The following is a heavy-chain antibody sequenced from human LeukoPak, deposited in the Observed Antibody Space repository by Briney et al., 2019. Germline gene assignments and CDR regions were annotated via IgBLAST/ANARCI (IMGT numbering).Heavy chain of an antibody. Sequence: PGGSLRLSCAASGFTVSGTHMSWVRQAPGMGLEWVSAMYTGGTTYYADSVQGRFTISRDNSKNTLYLQMNSLRAEDTAVYYCAKDEATSGGGLASWGQGTLVTVSS. CDR3: AKDEATSGGGLAS. V-gene: IGHV3-53*01. D-gene: IGHD3-16*01. CDR1: GFTVSGTH. J-gene: IGHJ4*02. CDR2: MYTGGTT.